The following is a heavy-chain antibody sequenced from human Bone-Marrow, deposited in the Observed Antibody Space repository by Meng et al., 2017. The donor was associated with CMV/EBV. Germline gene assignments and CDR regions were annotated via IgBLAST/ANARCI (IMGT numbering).Heavy chain of an antibody. CDR2: INPNSGGT. CDR1: GYTFTGYY. V-gene: IGHV1-2*02. J-gene: IGHJ4*02. Sequence: ASVKVSCKASGYTFTGYYMHWVRQAPGQGLVWMGWINPNSGGTNYAQKFQGRVTMTRDTSISLAYMELSRLKSDDTAVYYCARFFPGYFDYWGQGTLVTVSS. D-gene: IGHD3-3*01. CDR3: ARFFPGYFDY.